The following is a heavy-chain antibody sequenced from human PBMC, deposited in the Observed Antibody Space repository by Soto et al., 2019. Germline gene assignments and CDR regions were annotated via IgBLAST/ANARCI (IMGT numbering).Heavy chain of an antibody. D-gene: IGHD6-19*01. V-gene: IGHV3-15*01. CDR2: IKSKTDGGTT. CDR1: GFSFSNAW. J-gene: IGHJ4*02. Sequence: GGSLRLSCAASGFSFSNAWMSWVRQAPGKGLEWVGRIKSKTDGGTTDYAAPVKGRFTISRDDSKNTLYLQMNSLKTEDTAVYYCTTSTGSGWYAFDYWGQGTLVTVSS. CDR3: TTSTGSGWYAFDY.